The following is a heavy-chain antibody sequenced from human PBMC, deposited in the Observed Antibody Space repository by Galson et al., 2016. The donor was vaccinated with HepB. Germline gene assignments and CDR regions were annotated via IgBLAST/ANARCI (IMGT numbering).Heavy chain of an antibody. CDR3: AKTEYVDNSYFDS. CDR2: INWNSGTE. V-gene: IGHV3-9*01. D-gene: IGHD3-22*01. CDR1: GFKFHDYA. Sequence: SLRLSCAASGFKFHDYAMHWVRQAPGKGLEWVSGINWNSGTEAYAESVKGRFTISRDNAEKSLYLQMNSLRLEDTALYYCAKTEYVDNSYFDSWGQGTLVTVSS. J-gene: IGHJ4*02.